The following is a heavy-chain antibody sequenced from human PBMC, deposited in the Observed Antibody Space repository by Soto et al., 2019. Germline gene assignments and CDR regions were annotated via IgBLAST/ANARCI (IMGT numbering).Heavy chain of an antibody. D-gene: IGHD3-10*01. J-gene: IGHJ1*01. CDR2: ISGGGAAT. CDR1: GITFSNYD. CDR3: SWGVSCGN. Sequence: EVQLLESGGGLVQPGGSLRLSCAASGITFSNYDMNWVRQAPGKGLEWIATISGGGAATYYADSVKGRFTISRDNSKNTLTLQMNSLRAEDTAVYYCSWGVSCGNWGQGTLVTGSS. V-gene: IGHV3-23*01.